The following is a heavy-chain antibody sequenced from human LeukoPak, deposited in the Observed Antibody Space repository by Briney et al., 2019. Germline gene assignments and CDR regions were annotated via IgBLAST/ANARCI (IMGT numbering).Heavy chain of an antibody. CDR2: FDPEDGET. D-gene: IGHD2-2*01. CDR1: GYTLTELS. Sequence: ASVKVSCKVSGYTLTELSMHWVRQAPGKGLEWTGGFDPEDGETIYAQKFQGRVTMTKDTSTDTAYMELSSLRSEDTAVYYCATAVDTIVVVPAASVKYGMDVWGQGTTVTVSS. CDR3: ATAVDTIVVVPAASVKYGMDV. V-gene: IGHV1-24*01. J-gene: IGHJ6*02.